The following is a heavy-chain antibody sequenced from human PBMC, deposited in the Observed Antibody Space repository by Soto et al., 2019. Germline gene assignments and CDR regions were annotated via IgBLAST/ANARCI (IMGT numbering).Heavy chain of an antibody. CDR3: ARHSKYYYGSGSYYNEVNWFDP. CDR2: IYYSGST. Sequence: SETLSLTCTVSGGSISSSSYYWGWIRHPPGKGLEWIGSIYYSGSTYYNPSLKSRVTISVDTSKNQFSLKLSSVTAADTAVYYCARHSKYYYGSGSYYNEVNWFDPRGRATLVTVSS. V-gene: IGHV4-39*01. D-gene: IGHD3-10*01. J-gene: IGHJ5*02. CDR1: GGSISSSSYY.